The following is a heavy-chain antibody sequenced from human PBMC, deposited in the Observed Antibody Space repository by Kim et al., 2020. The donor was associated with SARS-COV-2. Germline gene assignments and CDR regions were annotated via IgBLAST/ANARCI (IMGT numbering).Heavy chain of an antibody. J-gene: IGHJ4*02. CDR1: GFTFSNAW. Sequence: GGSLRLSCAASGFTFSNAWMSWVRQAPGKGLEWVGRIKSKTDGGTTDYAAPVKGRFTISRDDSKNTLYLQMNSLKTEDTAVYYCTTDDYYDSSGPYPGFDYWGQGTLVTVSS. V-gene: IGHV3-15*01. CDR3: TTDDYYDSSGPYPGFDY. CDR2: IKSKTDGGTT. D-gene: IGHD3-22*01.